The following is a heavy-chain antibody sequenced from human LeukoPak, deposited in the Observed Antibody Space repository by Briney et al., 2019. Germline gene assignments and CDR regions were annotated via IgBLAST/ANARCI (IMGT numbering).Heavy chain of an antibody. CDR1: GGSISSYY. CDR2: IYYSGST. D-gene: IGHD3-10*01. V-gene: IGHV4-59*01. J-gene: IGHJ5*02. CDR3: ARGRPRSGGNWFDP. Sequence: SETLSLTCTVSGGSISSYYWSWIRQPPGKGLEWIGYIYYSGSTNYNPSLKSRVTISVDTSKNQFSLKLSSVTAADTAVYYCARGRPRSGGNWFDPWGQGTLVTVSS.